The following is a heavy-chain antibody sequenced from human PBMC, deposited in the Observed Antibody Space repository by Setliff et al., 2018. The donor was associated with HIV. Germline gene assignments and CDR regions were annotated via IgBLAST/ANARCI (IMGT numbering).Heavy chain of an antibody. V-gene: IGHV3-11*03. Sequence: PGGSLRLSCAASGFTFRDYYMIWIRQAPGKGLEWVSYISSSSSYIYYADSVKGRFTISRDNSKNTLYLQMNSLRAEDTAIYYCAKPCYDYVWRPDRDAFDLWGQGTMVTVSS. D-gene: IGHD3-16*01. CDR1: GFTFRDYY. CDR2: ISSSSSYI. J-gene: IGHJ3*01. CDR3: AKPCYDYVWRPDRDAFDL.